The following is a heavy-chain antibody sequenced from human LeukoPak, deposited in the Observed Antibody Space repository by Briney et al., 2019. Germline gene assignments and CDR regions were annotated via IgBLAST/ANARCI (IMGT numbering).Heavy chain of an antibody. J-gene: IGHJ4*02. D-gene: IGHD4-11*01. Sequence: SETLSLTCAVYGGSFSGYYWSWIRQPPGKGLEWIGEINHSGSTNYNPSLKSRVTISVDTSKTQFSLKLSSVTAADTAVYYCATTSTVTTEGLFDYWGQGTLVTVSS. CDR2: INHSGST. CDR3: ATTSTVTTEGLFDY. V-gene: IGHV4-34*01. CDR1: GGSFSGYY.